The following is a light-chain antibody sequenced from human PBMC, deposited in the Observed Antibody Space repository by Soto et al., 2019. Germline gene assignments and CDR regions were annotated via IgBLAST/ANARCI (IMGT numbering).Light chain of an antibody. CDR1: QSISFY. CDR3: QHYNSYSEA. CDR2: KAS. Sequence: DIQMTQSPSSLSAYVGDRVTITCRASQSISFYLNWYQQKPGKAPKLLIYKASTLKSGVPSRFSGSGSGTEFTLTISSLQPDDFATYYCQHYNSYSEAFGQGTKVDI. V-gene: IGKV1-5*03. J-gene: IGKJ1*01.